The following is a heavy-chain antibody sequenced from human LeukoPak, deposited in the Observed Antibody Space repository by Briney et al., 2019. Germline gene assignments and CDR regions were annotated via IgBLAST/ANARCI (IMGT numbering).Heavy chain of an antibody. V-gene: IGHV1-24*01. D-gene: IGHD1-26*01. CDR2: FDPEDGET. CDR3: AATPVGATEIDY. Sequence: ASVKVSCKVSGYTLTELSMHWVRQAPGKGLEWMGGFDPEDGETIYAQKFQGRVTMTEDTSTDTAYMELRSLRSEDTAVYYCAATPVGATEIDYWGQGTLVTVSS. J-gene: IGHJ4*02. CDR1: GYTLTELS.